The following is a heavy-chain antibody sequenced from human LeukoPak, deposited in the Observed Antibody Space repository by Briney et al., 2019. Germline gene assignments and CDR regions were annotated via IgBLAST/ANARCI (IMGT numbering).Heavy chain of an antibody. Sequence: ASVKVSCKASGYTFTGYYMHWVRQAPGQGLEWMGWINPNSGGTNYAQKFQGRVTMTRDTSISTAYMELSSLRSEDTAVYYCARGPATAAVAGYFDYWGQGTLVTVSS. CDR1: GYTFTGYY. CDR2: INPNSGGT. D-gene: IGHD6-19*01. V-gene: IGHV1-2*02. J-gene: IGHJ4*02. CDR3: ARGPATAAVAGYFDY.